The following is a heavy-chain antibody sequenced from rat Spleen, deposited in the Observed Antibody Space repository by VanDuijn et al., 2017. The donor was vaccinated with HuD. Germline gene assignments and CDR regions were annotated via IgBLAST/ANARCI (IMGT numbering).Heavy chain of an antibody. V-gene: IGHV5-58*01. J-gene: IGHJ2*01. CDR3: AVSWYGY. CDR2: ITPGGVTT. Sequence: EVQLVETGGGLVQPGRSLKLSCVASGFTFTNYWMYWVRQAPGKGLEWVSSITPGGVTTYYPDSVRGRFTISRDNAENTVYLQMNGLRSEDTSTYYCAVSWYGYWGQGVLVTVSS. CDR1: GFTFTNYW. D-gene: IGHD4-3*01.